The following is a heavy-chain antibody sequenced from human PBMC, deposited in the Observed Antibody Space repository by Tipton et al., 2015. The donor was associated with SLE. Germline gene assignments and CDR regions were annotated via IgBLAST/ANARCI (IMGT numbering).Heavy chain of an antibody. J-gene: IGHJ3*02. D-gene: IGHD3-10*01. Sequence: QSGPEVKKPGESLKISCQGSGYSFSSFWIGWVRQVPEKGLELMGIVYIGDSETKYSPSFQGQVTISADKSLNAAYLQWSSLTASDTAIYYCARQGVRFGVRTAFDIWGQGTMVTVSS. V-gene: IGHV5-51*01. CDR3: ARQGVRFGVRTAFDI. CDR1: GYSFSSFW. CDR2: VYIGDSET.